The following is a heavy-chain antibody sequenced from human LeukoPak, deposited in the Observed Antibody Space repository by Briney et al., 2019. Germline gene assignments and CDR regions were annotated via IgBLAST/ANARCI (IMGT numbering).Heavy chain of an antibody. CDR3: ARPREYSSLRRYYYYYGLDV. Sequence: GGSLRLSCAASGFTFSSYGMHWVRQAPGKGLEWVAVISYDGSNKYYADSVKGRFSITRDNSKNTLYLQMDSLGDEDTALYYCARPREYSSLRRYYYYYGLDVWGRGTTVTVSS. V-gene: IGHV3-30*03. D-gene: IGHD6-6*01. CDR2: ISYDGSNK. CDR1: GFTFSSYG. J-gene: IGHJ6*02.